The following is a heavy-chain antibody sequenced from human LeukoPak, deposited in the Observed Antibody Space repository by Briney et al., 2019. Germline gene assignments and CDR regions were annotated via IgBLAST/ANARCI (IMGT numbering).Heavy chain of an antibody. CDR1: GFTVSSNY. Sequence: GGSLRLSCAASGFTVSSNYMSWVRQAPGKGLEWVSVIYSGGSTYYADSVKGRFTISRDNSKNTLYLQMNSLRAEDTAVYYCARSNGFIETDYFDYWGQGTLVTVSS. D-gene: IGHD1-1*01. V-gene: IGHV3-53*01. J-gene: IGHJ4*02. CDR3: ARSNGFIETDYFDY. CDR2: IYSGGST.